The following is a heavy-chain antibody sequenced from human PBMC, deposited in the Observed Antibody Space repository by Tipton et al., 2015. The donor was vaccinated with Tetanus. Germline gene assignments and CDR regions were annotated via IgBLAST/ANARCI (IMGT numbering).Heavy chain of an antibody. V-gene: IGHV1-2*02. J-gene: IGHJ4*02. Sequence: QLVQSGAEVKKPGASVKVSCKASGYTFTGYYMHWVRQAPGQGLEWMGWINPNSGGTNYAQKFQGRVTMTRETSISTAYMELSRLRSDDTAVYYCARDQSGQINYFDYWGQGTLVTVSS. CDR1: GYTFTGYY. CDR3: ARDQSGQINYFDY. CDR2: INPNSGGT. D-gene: IGHD6-25*01.